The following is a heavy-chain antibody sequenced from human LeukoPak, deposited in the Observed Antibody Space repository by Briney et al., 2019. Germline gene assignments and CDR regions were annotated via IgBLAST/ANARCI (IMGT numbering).Heavy chain of an antibody. CDR3: VRDQAYYGSGSYSWYYDL. Sequence: GGSLRLSCAASGFNVSNHYMSWVRQAPGKGLEWVSIVYSGGNTHYAASVKGRFNMSRDTSENTLYLQMNSLRDDDTAAYFCVRDQAYYGSGSYSWYYDLWGRGTLVTVSS. CDR2: VYSGGNT. D-gene: IGHD3-10*01. CDR1: GFNVSNHY. J-gene: IGHJ2*01. V-gene: IGHV3-66*01.